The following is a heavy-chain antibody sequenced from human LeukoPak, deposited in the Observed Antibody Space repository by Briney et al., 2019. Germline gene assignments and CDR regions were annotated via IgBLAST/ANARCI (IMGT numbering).Heavy chain of an antibody. Sequence: ASVKVSCKASGYTFTGYYMHWVRQAPGQGLEWMGWINPNSGGTNYAQKFQGRVTMTRDTSISTAYMELSRLRSDDTAVYYCARGNALVRPGGDYYYMDVWGKGTTVTVSS. D-gene: IGHD6-13*01. J-gene: IGHJ6*03. CDR3: ARGNALVRPGGDYYYMDV. CDR2: INPNSGGT. V-gene: IGHV1-2*02. CDR1: GYTFTGYY.